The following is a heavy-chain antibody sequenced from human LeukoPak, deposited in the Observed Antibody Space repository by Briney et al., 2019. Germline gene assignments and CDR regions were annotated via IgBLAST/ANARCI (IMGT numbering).Heavy chain of an antibody. CDR3: ARDRKQWLEPSFDP. CDR1: GYTFTSYG. D-gene: IGHD6-19*01. J-gene: IGHJ5*02. Sequence: GASVKVSCKASGYTFTSYGISWVRQAPGQGLEWMGWISAYNGNTNYAQKLQGRVTMTTDTSTSTAYMELRSLRSDDTAVYYCARDRKQWLEPSFDPWGQGTLVTVSS. V-gene: IGHV1-18*01. CDR2: ISAYNGNT.